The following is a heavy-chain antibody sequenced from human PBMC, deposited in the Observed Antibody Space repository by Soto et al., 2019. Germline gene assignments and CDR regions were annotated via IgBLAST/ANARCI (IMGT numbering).Heavy chain of an antibody. CDR2: IYHSGSN. Sequence: QMQLQESGSGLVKPSQTLCLTCSVSGGSISSGGYSWSWIRQPPGQGLEWIGYIYHSGSNYYNPSHKSRVTISVDSSKNQFSLKLSSVTAAHTTVYYCARGGKTVTTFDYWGQGTLVTVSS. CDR1: GGSISSGGYS. D-gene: IGHD4-17*01. J-gene: IGHJ4*02. CDR3: ARGGKTVTTFDY. V-gene: IGHV4-30-2*01.